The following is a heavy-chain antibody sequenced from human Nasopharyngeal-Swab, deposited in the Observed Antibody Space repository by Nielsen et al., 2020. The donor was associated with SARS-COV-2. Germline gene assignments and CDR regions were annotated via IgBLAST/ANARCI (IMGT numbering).Heavy chain of an antibody. CDR2: ITTRGSYT. D-gene: IGHD1-1*01. CDR1: GFTFSVYG. J-gene: IGHJ5*01. V-gene: IGHV3-21*06. Sequence: GGSLRLSCAGSGFTFSVYGMNWVRQAPGKGLEWVASITTRGSYTYYADSVQGRFTISRDNAKNAVYLQMNSLRPEDTAVYYCATTRGLGPGGWFESWGQGTLVTVSS. CDR3: ATTRGLGPGGWFES.